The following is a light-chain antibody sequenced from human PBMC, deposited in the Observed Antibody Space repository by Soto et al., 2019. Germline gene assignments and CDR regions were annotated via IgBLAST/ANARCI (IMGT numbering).Light chain of an antibody. J-gene: IGKJ3*01. CDR3: QQRSTWPIT. Sequence: EIVLTQSPATLSVFPGEGATLSCRASQSVSSYLAWYQQKPGQAPRLLISDASNRATGIPARFSGSGSGTDFTLTISSLEPEDFAVYYCQQRSTWPITFGPGTKVDIK. CDR1: QSVSSY. CDR2: DAS. V-gene: IGKV3-11*01.